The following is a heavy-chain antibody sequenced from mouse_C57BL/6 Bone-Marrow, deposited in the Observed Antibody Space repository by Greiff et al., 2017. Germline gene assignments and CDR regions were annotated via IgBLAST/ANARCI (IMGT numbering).Heavy chain of an antibody. D-gene: IGHD1-1*01. CDR1: GFTFSSYG. J-gene: IGHJ3*01. CDR3: ARQGYYGGSSRFAY. V-gene: IGHV5-6*01. Sequence: EVLLVESGGDLVKPGGSLKLSCAASGFTFSSYGMSWVRQTPDKRLEWVATISSGGSYTYYSDSVKGRFTISRDNAKNTLYLQMSSLKSEDTAMYYWARQGYYGGSSRFAYWGKGTLVTVYA. CDR2: ISSGGSYT.